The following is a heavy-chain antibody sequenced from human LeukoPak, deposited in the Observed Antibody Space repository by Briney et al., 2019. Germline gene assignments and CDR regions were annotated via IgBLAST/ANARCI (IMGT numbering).Heavy chain of an antibody. CDR1: GFSFSSYS. J-gene: IGHJ3*02. CDR3: AKERGGVLGNDAFDI. D-gene: IGHD1-26*01. CDR2: ITSSSSTI. Sequence: PGGSLRLSCAATGFSFSSYSLNWVRQAPGQGLEWVSYITSSSSTIYYADSVKGRFTISRDNSKNTLYLQMNSLRAEDTAVYYCAKERGGVLGNDAFDIWGQGTMVTVSS. V-gene: IGHV3-48*01.